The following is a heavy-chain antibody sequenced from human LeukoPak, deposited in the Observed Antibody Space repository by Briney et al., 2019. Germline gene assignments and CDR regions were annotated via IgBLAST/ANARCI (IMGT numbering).Heavy chain of an antibody. CDR1: DGSISSYY. CDR3: ARRVYSSSWSYYFDY. CDR2: IHYSGST. V-gene: IGHV4-59*01. D-gene: IGHD6-13*01. Sequence: SETLSLTCTVSDGSISSYYWSWVRQPPGRGLEWIGSIHYSGSTSYNPSLKSPVTISVDTSKNQFSLKLSSVTAADTAVYYCARRVYSSSWSYYFDYWGQGTLVTVSS. J-gene: IGHJ4*02.